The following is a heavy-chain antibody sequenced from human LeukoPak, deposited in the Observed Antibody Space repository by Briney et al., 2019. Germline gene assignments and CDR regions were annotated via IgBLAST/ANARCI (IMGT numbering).Heavy chain of an antibody. D-gene: IGHD5-18*01. V-gene: IGHV3-64D*06. CDR3: VKGGRGYSYGPPMGY. J-gene: IGHJ4*02. CDR1: GSTFSSYA. CDR2: ISSNGGST. Sequence: GGPLRLSCSASGSTFSSYAMHWVRQAPGKGVEYVSAISSNGGSTYYADSVKGGFTISRDNSKNTLYLQMSSLRAEDTAVYYCVKGGRGYSYGPPMGYWGQGTLVTASS.